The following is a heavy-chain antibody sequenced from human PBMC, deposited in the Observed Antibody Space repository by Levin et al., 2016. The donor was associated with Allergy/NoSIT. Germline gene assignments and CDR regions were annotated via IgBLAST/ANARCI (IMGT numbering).Heavy chain of an antibody. V-gene: IGHV3-21*01. CDR2: ISSSSSYI. CDR3: ASEVITFLSGRTDY. J-gene: IGHJ4*02. Sequence: WIRQPPGKGLEWVSSISSSSSYIYYADSVKGRFTISRDNAKNSLYLQMNSLRAEDTAVYYCASEVITFLSGRTDYWGQGTLVTVSS. D-gene: IGHD3-22*01.